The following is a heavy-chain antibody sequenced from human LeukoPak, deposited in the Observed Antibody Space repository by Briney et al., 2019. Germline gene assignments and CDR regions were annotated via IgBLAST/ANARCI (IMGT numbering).Heavy chain of an antibody. D-gene: IGHD3-3*01. Sequence: PGGSLGLSCEASGFTFSSFAMTWVRQAPGKGLEWVSSITGSHGRTYNTDSVKGRFTISRDNSKNTLYLHMSSLRAEDTAIYYCVRGARHDDLWSGYFFDYWGQGTLVTVSS. J-gene: IGHJ4*02. V-gene: IGHV3-23*01. CDR2: ITGSHGRT. CDR3: VRGARHDDLWSGYFFDY. CDR1: GFTFSSFA.